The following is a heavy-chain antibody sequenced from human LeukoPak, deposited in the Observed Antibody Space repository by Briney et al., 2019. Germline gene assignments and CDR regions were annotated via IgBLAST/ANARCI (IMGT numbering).Heavy chain of an antibody. Sequence: GGSLRLSCAASGFTFSDSYMSWIRQAPGKGLEWVSYISSSGSTIYYADSVKGRFTISRDNAKNSLYLQMNSLRAEDTAVYYCAGGVGDFWSGYQYASLDYWGQGTLVTVSS. CDR3: AGGVGDFWSGYQYASLDY. J-gene: IGHJ4*02. CDR1: GFTFSDSY. CDR2: ISSSGSTI. V-gene: IGHV3-11*04. D-gene: IGHD3-3*01.